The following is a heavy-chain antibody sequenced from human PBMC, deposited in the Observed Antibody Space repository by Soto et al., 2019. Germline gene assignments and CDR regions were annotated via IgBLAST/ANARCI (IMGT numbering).Heavy chain of an antibody. CDR1: GGSISSGGYY. D-gene: IGHD3-10*01. V-gene: IGHV4-31*03. Sequence: QVQLQESGPGLVKPSQTLSLTCTVSGGSISSGGYYWSWIRQHPGKGLEWIGYIYYSGSTYYNPSLKRRVTISVDTSKNQFSLKLSSVTAADTAMYYCARELRFGEDYYGMDVWGQGTTVTVSS. CDR2: IYYSGST. CDR3: ARELRFGEDYYGMDV. J-gene: IGHJ6*02.